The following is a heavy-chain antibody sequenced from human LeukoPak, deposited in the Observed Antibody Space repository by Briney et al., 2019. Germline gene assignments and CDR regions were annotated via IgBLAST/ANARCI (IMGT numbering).Heavy chain of an antibody. CDR3: ATGLGRYSSGYYGEYFQH. CDR2: FDPEDGET. D-gene: IGHD3-22*01. Sequence: ASVKVSCKVSGYTLTELSMHWVRQAPGKGLEWMGGFDPEDGETIYAQKFQGSVTMTEDTSTDTAYMELSSLRSEDTAVYYCATGLGRYSSGYYGEYFQHWGQGTLVTVSS. J-gene: IGHJ1*01. CDR1: GYTLTELS. V-gene: IGHV1-24*01.